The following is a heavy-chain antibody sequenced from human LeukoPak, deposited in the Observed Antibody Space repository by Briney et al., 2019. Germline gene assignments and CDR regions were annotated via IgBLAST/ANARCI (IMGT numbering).Heavy chain of an antibody. CDR2: MNPNSGNT. J-gene: IGHJ5*02. CDR1: GYTFTTYG. V-gene: IGHV1-8*01. CDR3: ARVGEVLLWFGELSEGWFDP. D-gene: IGHD3-10*01. Sequence: ASVKVSCKASGYTFTTYGITWVRQATGQGLEWMGWMNPNSGNTGYAQKFQGRVTITADESTSTAYMELRSLRSDDTAVYYCARVGEVLLWFGELSEGWFDPWGQGTLVTVSS.